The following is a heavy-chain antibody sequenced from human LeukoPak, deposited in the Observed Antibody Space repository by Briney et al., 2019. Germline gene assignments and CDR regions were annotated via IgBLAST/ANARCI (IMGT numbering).Heavy chain of an antibody. J-gene: IGHJ4*02. V-gene: IGHV3-23*05. Sequence: PGGSLRLSCAASGFTFSSYAMSWVRQAPGEGLEWVSTIGSTGSNTYYTDSVKGRFTISRDNSKNTLYLQINGLRADDTAVCYCAKSMSTVTTSPFWGQGTLVTVSS. CDR3: AKSMSTVTTSPF. CDR1: GFTFSSYA. CDR2: IGSTGSNT. D-gene: IGHD4-17*01.